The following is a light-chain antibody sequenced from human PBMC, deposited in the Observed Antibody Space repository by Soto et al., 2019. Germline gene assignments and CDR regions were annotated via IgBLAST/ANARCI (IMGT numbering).Light chain of an antibody. CDR2: DAS. Sequence: EIVLTQSPATLSLSPGERATLSCGASQSVSSSYLAWYQQKPGLAPRLLMYDASSRATGIPDRFSGSGSGTDFTLTISRLEPEDFAVYYCQQYGSSPPVTFGGGNKVEIK. CDR3: QQYGSSPPVT. V-gene: IGKV3D-20*01. J-gene: IGKJ4*01. CDR1: QSVSSSY.